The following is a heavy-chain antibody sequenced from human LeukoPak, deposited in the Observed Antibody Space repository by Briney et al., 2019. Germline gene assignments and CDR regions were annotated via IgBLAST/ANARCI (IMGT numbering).Heavy chain of an antibody. J-gene: IGHJ3*02. CDR3: ARSPLVGVGATHPDAFDI. CDR2: IYYSGST. D-gene: IGHD1-26*01. V-gene: IGHV4-39*01. Sequence: PSETLSLTCTVSGGSISSSSYYWGWIRQPPGKGLEWIGSIYYSGSTYYNPSLKSRVTISVDTSKNQFSLKLSSVTAADTAVYYCARSPLVGVGATHPDAFDIWGQGTMVTVSS. CDR1: GGSISSSSYY.